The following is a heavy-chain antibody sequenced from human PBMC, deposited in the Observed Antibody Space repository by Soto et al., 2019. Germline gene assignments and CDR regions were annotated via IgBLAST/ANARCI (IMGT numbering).Heavy chain of an antibody. D-gene: IGHD3-22*01. J-gene: IGHJ4*02. CDR2: ISAYNGNT. V-gene: IGHV1-18*01. CDR1: GYTFTSYG. Sequence: QVQLVQSGAEVKKPGASVKVSCKASGYTFTSYGISWVRQAPGQGLEWMGWISAYNGNTNYAQKLQGRVTMTTDTSTSTADMELRSLRSDDTAVYYCARDTAYYDSSDGPVYWGQGTLVTVSS. CDR3: ARDTAYYDSSDGPVY.